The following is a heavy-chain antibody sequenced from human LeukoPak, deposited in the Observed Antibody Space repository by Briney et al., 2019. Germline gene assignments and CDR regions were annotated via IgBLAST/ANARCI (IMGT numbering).Heavy chain of an antibody. D-gene: IGHD6-19*01. CDR1: GFTVSSSW. CDR2: IKEDGSWK. J-gene: IGHJ4*02. Sequence: PGGSLRLSCAASGFTVSSSWMGWARQAPGKGLEWVANIKEDGSWKHYAVSVQGRFTISRDNAKNSLYLQMNSLRAEDTAVYYCARDRGWYHADSWGQGTLVTVSS. CDR3: ARDRGWYHADS. V-gene: IGHV3-7*01.